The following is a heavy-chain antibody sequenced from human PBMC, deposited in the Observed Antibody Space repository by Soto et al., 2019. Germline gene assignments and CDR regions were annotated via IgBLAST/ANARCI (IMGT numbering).Heavy chain of an antibody. D-gene: IGHD2-15*01. CDR3: ASSPIVCSGGSCYSGWFDP. CDR1: GGSISSGDYY. V-gene: IGHV4-30-4*01. J-gene: IGHJ5*02. CDR2: INHSGST. Sequence: SETLSLTCTVSGGSISSGDYYWSWIRQPPGKGLEWIGYINHSGSTYYNPSLKSRVTISVDTSKNQFSLKLSSVTAADTAVYYCASSPIVCSGGSCYSGWFDPWGQGTLVTVSS.